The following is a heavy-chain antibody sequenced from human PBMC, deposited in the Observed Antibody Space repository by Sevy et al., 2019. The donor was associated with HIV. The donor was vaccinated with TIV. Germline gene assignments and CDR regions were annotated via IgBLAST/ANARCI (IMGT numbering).Heavy chain of an antibody. CDR1: GGSISSGGYY. J-gene: IGHJ4*02. CDR3: ARVAARDYCSGGSCYYYFDY. CDR2: IYYSGST. D-gene: IGHD2-15*01. V-gene: IGHV4-31*03. Sequence: SETLSLTCTVSGGSISSGGYYWSWIRQHPGKGLEWSGYIYYSGSTYYNPSLKSRVTISVDTSKNQFSLKLSSVTAADTAVYYCARVAARDYCSGGSCYYYFDYWGQGTLVTVSS.